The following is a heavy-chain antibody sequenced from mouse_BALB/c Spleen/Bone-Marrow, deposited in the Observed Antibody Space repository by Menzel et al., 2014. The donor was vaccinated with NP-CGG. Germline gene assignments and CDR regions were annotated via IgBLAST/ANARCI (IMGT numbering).Heavy chain of an antibody. CDR2: IYPYNGGT. Sequence: EVQLQQSGPELVKPGASVKISCKASGYTFTDYNMHWVKQSHGKSLEWIGYIYPYNGGTGYNQKFKGKATLTVDTSSSTAYMELRSLTSEDSAVYYCAREGGYYDALDFWGQGTSVTVSS. D-gene: IGHD2-2*01. J-gene: IGHJ4*01. V-gene: IGHV1S29*02. CDR1: GYTFTDYN. CDR3: AREGGYYDALDF.